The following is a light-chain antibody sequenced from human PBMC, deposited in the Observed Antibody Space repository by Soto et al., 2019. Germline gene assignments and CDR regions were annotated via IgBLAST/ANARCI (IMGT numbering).Light chain of an antibody. CDR1: QSVSSN. V-gene: IGKV3-15*01. CDR2: GAS. Sequence: EIVMTQSPATLSVSPGERATLSCRASQSVSSNLAWYQQKPGQAPRLLIYGASTRATGIPARFSGSGSGTEFTLSISSLQSEDIAVYYCQQYNNLPPTFGQGTKLEIK. J-gene: IGKJ2*01. CDR3: QQYNNLPPT.